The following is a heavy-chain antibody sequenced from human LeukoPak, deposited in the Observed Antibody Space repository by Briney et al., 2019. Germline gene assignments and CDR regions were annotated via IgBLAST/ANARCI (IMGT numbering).Heavy chain of an antibody. Sequence: ASVKVSCKASGYTFIGYNIHWVRQAPGQGLEWMGWINPNSGGTNYAQKFQGRVTMTRDTSISTAYMELSRLRSDDTAVYYCARDPVAVAGLDYWGQGTLVTVSS. J-gene: IGHJ4*02. CDR1: GYTFIGYN. CDR3: ARDPVAVAGLDY. D-gene: IGHD6-19*01. V-gene: IGHV1-2*02. CDR2: INPNSGGT.